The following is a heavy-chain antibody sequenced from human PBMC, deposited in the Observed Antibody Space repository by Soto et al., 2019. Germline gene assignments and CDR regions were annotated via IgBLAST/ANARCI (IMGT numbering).Heavy chain of an antibody. D-gene: IGHD1-26*01. CDR1: GGTFSSYT. Sequence: QVQLVQSGAEVKKPGSSVKVSCKASGGTFSSYTISWVRQAPGQGLEWMGRIIPILGIANYAQKFQGRVTITADKSTSTAYMELSSLRSEDTAVDYCAREGDGSYAFDYWGQGTLVTVSS. CDR3: AREGDGSYAFDY. J-gene: IGHJ4*02. V-gene: IGHV1-69*08. CDR2: IIPILGIA.